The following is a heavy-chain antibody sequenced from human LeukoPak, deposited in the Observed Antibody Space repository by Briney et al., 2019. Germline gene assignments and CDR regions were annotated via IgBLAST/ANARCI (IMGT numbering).Heavy chain of an antibody. CDR2: ISAYNGYT. D-gene: IGHD5-18*01. CDR3: ARSPRGALVRKDFDY. J-gene: IGHJ4*02. V-gene: IGHV1-18*01. Sequence: ASVKVSCKASGYTFSSYGINWVRQAPGQGLEWMGWISAYNGYTNYAQKFQGRVTMTTDTSTSTAYMELRSLGSDDTAVYYCARSPRGALVRKDFDYWGQGTLVTVSS. CDR1: GYTFSSYG.